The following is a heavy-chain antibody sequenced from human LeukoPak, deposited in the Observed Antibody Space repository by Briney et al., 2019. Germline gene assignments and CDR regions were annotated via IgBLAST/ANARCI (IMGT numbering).Heavy chain of an antibody. CDR1: GFTFSSHA. V-gene: IGHV3-30-3*01. Sequence: GGSLRLSCAASGFTFSSHAIHWVRQAPGKGLEWVVVISYDGSNEYYADPVKGQFTISRDNSKNTLYLQMNSLRAEDTAVYYCARDRGSGTKDYYGMDVWGQGTTVTVSS. D-gene: IGHD1-26*01. J-gene: IGHJ6*02. CDR3: ARDRGSGTKDYYGMDV. CDR2: ISYDGSNE.